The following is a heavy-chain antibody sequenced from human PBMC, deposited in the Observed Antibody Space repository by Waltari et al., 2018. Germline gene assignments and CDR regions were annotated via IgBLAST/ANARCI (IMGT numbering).Heavy chain of an antibody. Sequence: QLQLQESGPGLVKPSETLSLTCTVSGGSISSSSYYWGWIRQPPGKGLEWIGSIYYSGSTYYNPSLKSRVTISVDTSKNQFSLKLSSVTAADTAVYYCARDYYDSSGYPHWGQGTLVIVSS. J-gene: IGHJ4*02. D-gene: IGHD3-22*01. V-gene: IGHV4-39*07. CDR2: IYYSGST. CDR3: ARDYYDSSGYPH. CDR1: GGSISSSSYY.